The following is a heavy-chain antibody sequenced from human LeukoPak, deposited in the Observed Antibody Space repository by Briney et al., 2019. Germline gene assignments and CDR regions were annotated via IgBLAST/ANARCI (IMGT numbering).Heavy chain of an antibody. V-gene: IGHV1-46*01. CDR3: ARANHYDILTGYSDDAFDI. Sequence: ASVKVSCKASGYTFTSYYMHWVRRAPGQGLEWMGIINPSGGSTSYAQKFQGRVTMTRGTSTSTVYMELSSLRSEDTAVYYCARANHYDILTGYSDDAFDIWGQGTMVTVSS. J-gene: IGHJ3*02. CDR2: INPSGGST. CDR1: GYTFTSYY. D-gene: IGHD3-9*01.